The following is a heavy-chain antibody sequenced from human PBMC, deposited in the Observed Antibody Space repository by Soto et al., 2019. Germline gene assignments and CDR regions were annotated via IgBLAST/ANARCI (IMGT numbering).Heavy chain of an antibody. CDR1: GFIFSRYE. J-gene: IGHJ5*02. CDR3: VRLDFYGSGSIDT. V-gene: IGHV3-48*03. D-gene: IGHD3-10*01. CDR2: ISSSDNTI. Sequence: EVQLVESGGGLVQPGGSLRLSCAASGFIFSRYEMAWVRQAPGKGLEWLSYISSSDNTIYYADSLRGRFTISRDNARDSLFLHMNSLRAEDTALYYCVRLDFYGSGSIDTWGQGTLVTFSS.